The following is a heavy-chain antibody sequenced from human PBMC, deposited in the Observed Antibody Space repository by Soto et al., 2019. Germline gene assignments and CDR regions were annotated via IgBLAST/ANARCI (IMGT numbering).Heavy chain of an antibody. V-gene: IGHV4-31*03. CDR3: ASQRITMVRGIDY. CDR1: GGSISSGGYY. CDR2: IYYSGST. D-gene: IGHD3-10*01. Sequence: SETLSLTCTVSGGSISSGGYYWSWIRQHPGKGLEWIGYIYYSGSTYYNPSLKSRVTISVDTSKNQFSLKLSSATAADTAVYYCASQRITMVRGIDYWGQGTLVTVSS. J-gene: IGHJ4*02.